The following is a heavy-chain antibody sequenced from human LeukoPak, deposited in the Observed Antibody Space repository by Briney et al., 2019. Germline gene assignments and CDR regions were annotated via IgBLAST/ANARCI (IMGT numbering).Heavy chain of an antibody. V-gene: IGHV3-23*01. CDR2: ISGSGGST. CDR3: AKGTWFGELSFVDY. D-gene: IGHD3-10*01. CDR1: GFTFSSYA. J-gene: IGHJ4*02. Sequence: RGSLRLSCAASGFTFSSYAMSWVRQAPGKGLEWVSAISGSGGSTYYADSVKGRFTISRDNSKNTLYLQMNSLRAEDTAVYYCAKGTWFGELSFVDYWGQGTLVTVSS.